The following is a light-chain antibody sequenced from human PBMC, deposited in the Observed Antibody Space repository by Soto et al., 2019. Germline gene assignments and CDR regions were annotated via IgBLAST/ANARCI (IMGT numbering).Light chain of an antibody. Sequence: VMTQSPATLSVSPGERATLSCRASEGVTSNLAWYQQKPGQAPRLLMYGASTRATGVPARFSGSGSGTEFTLTISGLQSEDSAVYYCQQYHNWYSFGQGSKLEIK. CDR1: EGVTSN. J-gene: IGKJ2*03. CDR2: GAS. V-gene: IGKV3-15*01. CDR3: QQYHNWYS.